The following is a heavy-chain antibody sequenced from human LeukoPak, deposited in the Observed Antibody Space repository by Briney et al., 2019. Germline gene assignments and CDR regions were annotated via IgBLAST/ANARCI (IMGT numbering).Heavy chain of an antibody. Sequence: SETLSLTCAVSGGSLNSSNWWSRVRQPPGKGLEWIGEIYHSGSTNYNPSLKSRVTISVDKSKNQFSLKLSSVTAADTAVYYCARDRSGWYDGFDPWGQGTLVTVSS. J-gene: IGHJ5*02. V-gene: IGHV4-4*02. CDR2: IYHSGST. D-gene: IGHD6-19*01. CDR1: GGSLNSSNW. CDR3: ARDRSGWYDGFDP.